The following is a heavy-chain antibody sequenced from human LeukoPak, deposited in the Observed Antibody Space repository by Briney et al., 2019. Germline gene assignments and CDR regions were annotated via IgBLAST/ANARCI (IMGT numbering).Heavy chain of an antibody. J-gene: IGHJ4*02. V-gene: IGHV4-59*01. CDR3: AKSYYFDY. Sequence: SETLSLTCTVSGGSISSYYWSWIRQPPGRGLEWIGYIYYSGSTNYNPSLKSRVTISVDTSKNQFSLKLSSVTAADTAVYYCAKSYYFDYWGQGTLVTVSS. CDR1: GGSISSYY. CDR2: IYYSGST.